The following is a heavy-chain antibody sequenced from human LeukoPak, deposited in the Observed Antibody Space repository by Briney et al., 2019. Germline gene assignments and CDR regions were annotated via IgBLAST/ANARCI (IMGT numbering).Heavy chain of an antibody. V-gene: IGHV1-69*13. Sequence: ASVKVSCKASGGTLSRYAISWVRQAPGQGLEWMGGIIPIFGTANYAQKFQGRVTITADESTSTAYMELSSLRSEDTAVYYCARVLAYCGGDCYSRWFDPWGQGTLVTVSS. CDR1: GGTLSRYA. CDR2: IIPIFGTA. J-gene: IGHJ5*02. CDR3: ARVLAYCGGDCYSRWFDP. D-gene: IGHD2-21*02.